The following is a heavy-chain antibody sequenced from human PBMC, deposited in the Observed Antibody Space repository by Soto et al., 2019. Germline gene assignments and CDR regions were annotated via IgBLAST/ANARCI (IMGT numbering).Heavy chain of an antibody. CDR2: MYFSGDT. V-gene: IGHV4-31*03. J-gene: IGHJ4*02. Sequence: PSETLSLTCTVSGDSMTGGGYYWTWIRQLPGKGLEWVGSMYFSGDTYYNPSLRSRVTISAETSRNQFSLILTSVTAADTAVYFCARGAPRPRDVPNHFHYWGRGILVTVS. CDR1: GDSMTGGGYY. CDR3: ARGAPRPRDVPNHFHY.